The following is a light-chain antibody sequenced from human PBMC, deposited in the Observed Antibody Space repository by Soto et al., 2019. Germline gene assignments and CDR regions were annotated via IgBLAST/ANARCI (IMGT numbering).Light chain of an antibody. Sequence: DIQMTQSPSSLSASVGDRVTITCRASQGIRNYLAWYQQKPGKVPKLLIYAASTLQSGVPSRFSGSGSGTDFTLTISSLQTEDVETYYCQKYNSAPHTFGQGTKLEIK. J-gene: IGKJ2*01. CDR1: QGIRNY. V-gene: IGKV1-27*01. CDR2: AAS. CDR3: QKYNSAPHT.